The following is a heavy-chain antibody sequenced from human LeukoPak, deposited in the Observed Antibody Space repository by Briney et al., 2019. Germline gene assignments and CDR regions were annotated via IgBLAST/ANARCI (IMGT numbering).Heavy chain of an antibody. D-gene: IGHD3-3*01. CDR3: ARGPPNYDFWSGYLPGY. Sequence: ASVKVSCKASGYTFTGYYMHWVRQAPGQGLEWMGWINPNSGGTNYAQKFQGRVTMTRDTSISTAYMELSRLRSDDTAVYYCARGPPNYDFWSGYLPGYWGQGTLVTVSS. CDR2: INPNSGGT. CDR1: GYTFTGYY. J-gene: IGHJ4*02. V-gene: IGHV1-2*02.